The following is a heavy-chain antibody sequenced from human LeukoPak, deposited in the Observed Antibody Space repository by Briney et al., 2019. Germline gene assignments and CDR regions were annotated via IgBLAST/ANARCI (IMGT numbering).Heavy chain of an antibody. CDR3: AKRRYCSSTSCSGFDY. CDR1: GFTFSSYA. Sequence: PGGSLRLSCAASGFTFSSYAMSWVRQAPGKGLEWVSATSGSGGSTYYADSVKGRFTISRDNSKNTLYLQMNSLRAEDTAVYYCAKRRYCSSTSCSGFDYWGQGTLVTVSS. D-gene: IGHD2-2*01. CDR2: TSGSGGST. J-gene: IGHJ4*02. V-gene: IGHV3-23*01.